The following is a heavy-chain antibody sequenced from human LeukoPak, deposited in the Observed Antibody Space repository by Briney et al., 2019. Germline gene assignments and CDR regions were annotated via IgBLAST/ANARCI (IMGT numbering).Heavy chain of an antibody. CDR2: IDHSDSYT. CDR3: ASQLYSSGWVDY. J-gene: IGHJ4*02. CDR1: GYSFSSYW. Sequence: GESLKTSCKGSGYSFSSYWISWVRQMPGKGLEWMGRIDHSDSYTNYSPSFQGHVTISAAKSISTAYRQWSSLKASHTAMYYCASQLYSSGWVDYWGQGSLLTVSS. D-gene: IGHD6-19*01. V-gene: IGHV5-10-1*01.